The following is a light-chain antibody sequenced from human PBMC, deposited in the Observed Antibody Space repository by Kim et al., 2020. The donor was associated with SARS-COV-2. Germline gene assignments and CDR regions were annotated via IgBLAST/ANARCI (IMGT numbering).Light chain of an antibody. J-gene: IGKJ5*01. Sequence: DIQMTQSPSSLSASVGDRVTITCRASQSISSDLSWYQQKPGKAPKILICDASSLQSGVPSRFSGSGSGTDFTLTISSLQPEDFATYYCQQSYTVPITFGQGTRLEIK. CDR3: QQSYTVPIT. CDR2: DAS. CDR1: QSISSD. V-gene: IGKV1-39*01.